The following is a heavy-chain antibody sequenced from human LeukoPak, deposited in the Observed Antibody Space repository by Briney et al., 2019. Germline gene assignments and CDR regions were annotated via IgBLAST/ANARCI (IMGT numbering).Heavy chain of an antibody. J-gene: IGHJ4*02. Sequence: HPGGSLRLSCAASGFTFSSYWMCWVRQAPGKGLEWVAIIKQDGSDKYYVDSVEGRFIISRDNAKNSLYLQMNSLRAEDTAVYYCLTSTRSHPFDYWGQGTLVTVSS. CDR2: IKQDGSDK. D-gene: IGHD4/OR15-4a*01. V-gene: IGHV3-7*01. CDR3: LTSTRSHPFDY. CDR1: GFTFSSYW.